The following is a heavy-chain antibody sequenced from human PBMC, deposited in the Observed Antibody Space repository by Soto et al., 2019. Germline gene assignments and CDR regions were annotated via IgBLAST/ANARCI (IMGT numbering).Heavy chain of an antibody. Sequence: PGGSLRLSCAASGFTFSNYGMHWVRRAPGKGLEWVAIIWHDGNNKYYADSVRGRFIISRDNSKNRLYPQMNSLRAEDTAVYYCASDLVGASDSYGLDVWGQGTPVTVSS. D-gene: IGHD1-26*01. CDR2: IWHDGNNK. CDR1: GFTFSNYG. V-gene: IGHV3-33*01. J-gene: IGHJ6*02. CDR3: ASDLVGASDSYGLDV.